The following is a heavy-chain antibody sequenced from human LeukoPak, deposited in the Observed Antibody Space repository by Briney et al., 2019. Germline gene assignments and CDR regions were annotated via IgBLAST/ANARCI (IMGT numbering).Heavy chain of an antibody. D-gene: IGHD3-3*01. V-gene: IGHV3-23*01. CDR1: GFTFSSYA. CDR2: ISGSGVST. CDR3: AKDYDFWSGSPPLDY. J-gene: IGHJ4*02. Sequence: GRSLRLSCAASGFTFSSYAMSWVRQAPGKGLEWVSAISGSGVSTYYADSVKGRFTISRDNSKNTLYLQMNSLRAEDTAVYYCAKDYDFWSGSPPLDYWGQGTLVTVSS.